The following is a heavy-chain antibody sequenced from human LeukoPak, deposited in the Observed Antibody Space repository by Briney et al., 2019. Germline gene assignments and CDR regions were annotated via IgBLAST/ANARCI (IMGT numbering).Heavy chain of an antibody. Sequence: ASVKVSCKASGYTFTSYGISWVRQAPGQGLEWMGWISAYNGNTNYAQKLQGRVTMTTDTPTSTAYMELRSLRSDDTAVYYCASSLCSSTSCHNRDWFDPWGQGTLVTVSS. D-gene: IGHD2-2*02. CDR1: GYTFTSYG. V-gene: IGHV1-18*01. CDR2: ISAYNGNT. J-gene: IGHJ5*02. CDR3: ASSLCSSTSCHNRDWFDP.